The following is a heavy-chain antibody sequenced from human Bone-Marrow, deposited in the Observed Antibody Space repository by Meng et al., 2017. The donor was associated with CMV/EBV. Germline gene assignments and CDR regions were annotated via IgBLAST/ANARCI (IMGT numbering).Heavy chain of an antibody. CDR2: ISYDGSNK. D-gene: IGHD3-3*01. Sequence: GGSLRLSCAASGFTFSSYAMHWVRQAPGKGLEWVAVISYDGSNKYYADSVKGRFTISRDNSKNTLYLQMNSLRAEDTAVYYCARVSVIDGWHDFWSGFHRGYYGMDVWGQGTTVTVSS. J-gene: IGHJ6*01. V-gene: IGHV3-30*04. CDR3: ARVSVIDGWHDFWSGFHRGYYGMDV. CDR1: GFTFSSYA.